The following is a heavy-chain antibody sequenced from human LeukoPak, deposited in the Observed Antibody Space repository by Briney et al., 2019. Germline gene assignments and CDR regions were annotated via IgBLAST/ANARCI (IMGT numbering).Heavy chain of an antibody. J-gene: IGHJ4*02. V-gene: IGHV4-61*02. CDR1: GGSISSSSYY. CDR3: AREAVYCSGGSCYYY. Sequence: SETLSLTCTVSGGSISSSSYYWSWIRQPAGKGLEWIGRIYTSGSTNYNPSLKSRVTISVDRSKNQFSLKLSSVTAADTAVYYCAREAVYCSGGSCYYYWGQGTLVTVSS. CDR2: IYTSGST. D-gene: IGHD2-15*01.